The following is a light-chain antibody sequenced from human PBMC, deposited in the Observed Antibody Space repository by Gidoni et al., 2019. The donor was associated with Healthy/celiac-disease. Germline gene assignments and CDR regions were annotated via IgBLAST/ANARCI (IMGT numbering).Light chain of an antibody. V-gene: IGKV1-39*01. CDR3: QQGYSTPRT. CDR2: AAS. Sequence: DIQMTQSASSLSASVGDRVTITCRASQIISSYLNWYQQKPGKAPKLLIYAASSLQSGVPSRFSGSGSGTDFTLTISSLQPEDFATYYCQQGYSTPRTFGQGTKVEIK. CDR1: QIISSY. J-gene: IGKJ1*01.